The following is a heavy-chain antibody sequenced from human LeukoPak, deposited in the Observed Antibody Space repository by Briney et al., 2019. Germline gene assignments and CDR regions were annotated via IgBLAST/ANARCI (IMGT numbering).Heavy chain of an antibody. V-gene: IGHV1-69*13. Sequence: GASVKVSCKASGGTFSSYAISWVRQAPGQGLEWMGGIIPIFGTANYAQKFQGRVTITADESTSTAYMELSRLRSDDTAVYYCARGGDGYNIDFDYWGQGTLVTVSS. CDR1: GGTFSSYA. J-gene: IGHJ4*02. D-gene: IGHD5-24*01. CDR3: ARGGDGYNIDFDY. CDR2: IIPIFGTA.